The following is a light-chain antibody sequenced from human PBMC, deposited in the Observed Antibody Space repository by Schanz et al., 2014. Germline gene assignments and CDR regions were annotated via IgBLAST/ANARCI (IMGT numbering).Light chain of an antibody. J-gene: IGKJ1*01. V-gene: IGKV3D-15*01. Sequence: EIVMTQSPATLSVSPGERATLSCRASQSVSSNLAWYQQKPGQAPRLLIYGASTRATGIPARFSGSGSGTEFTLTISRLEPEDFAVYYCQHYGTSPQTFGQGTKVQIK. CDR1: QSVSSN. CDR3: QHYGTSPQT. CDR2: GAS.